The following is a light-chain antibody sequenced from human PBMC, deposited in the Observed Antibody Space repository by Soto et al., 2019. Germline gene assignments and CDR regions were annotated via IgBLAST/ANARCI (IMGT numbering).Light chain of an antibody. CDR3: SSYTSSSTVI. CDR1: SSDVGGYNY. J-gene: IGLJ2*01. V-gene: IGLV2-14*03. Sequence: QSVLTQPASVSGSLGQSITISCIGTSSDVGGYNYVSWYQQYPGTAPKLMIYDVSNRPSGVSNRFSGSKSGNTASLTISALQAEDEADYYCSSYTSSSTVIFGGGTKVTVL. CDR2: DVS.